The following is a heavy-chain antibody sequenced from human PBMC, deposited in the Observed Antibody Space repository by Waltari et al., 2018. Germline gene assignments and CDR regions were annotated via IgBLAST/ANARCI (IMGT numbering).Heavy chain of an antibody. Sequence: QVQLQESGPGLVKPSETLSLTCTVSGGSISSYYWSWIRQPTGKGLEWIGYIYYSGSTNYNPSLKSRVTISVDTSKNQFSLKLSSVTAADTAVYYCASHAGSSGYRWFDPWGQGTLVTVSS. J-gene: IGHJ5*02. D-gene: IGHD6-6*01. CDR1: GGSISSYY. V-gene: IGHV4-59*08. CDR3: ASHAGSSGYRWFDP. CDR2: IYYSGST.